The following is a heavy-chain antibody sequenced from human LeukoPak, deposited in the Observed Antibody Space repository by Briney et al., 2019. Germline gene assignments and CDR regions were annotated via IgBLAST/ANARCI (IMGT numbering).Heavy chain of an antibody. Sequence: SETLSLTCTVSGGSISSYYWSWIRQPPGKGLEWIGYIYYSGSTNYNPSLKSRVTISVDTSKNQFSLKLSSVTAADTAVYYSARGGRAAIDYWGQGTLVTVSS. V-gene: IGHV4-59*01. CDR1: GGSISSYY. CDR2: IYYSGST. CDR3: ARGGRAAIDY. J-gene: IGHJ4*02. D-gene: IGHD2-15*01.